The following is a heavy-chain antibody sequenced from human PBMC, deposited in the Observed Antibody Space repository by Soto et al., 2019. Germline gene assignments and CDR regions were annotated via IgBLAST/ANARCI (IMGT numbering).Heavy chain of an antibody. V-gene: IGHV4-59*11. CDR3: ARRHWNDAFDV. Sequence: SETLSLTCSVSGGSIGSHFWSWIRQPPGKGLEYIGYMSYRGNTNYNPSLKSRVTISLDTSENQFSLKVRSVTAADTAVYYCARRHWNDAFDVWGQGTMVTVSS. CDR2: MSYRGNT. CDR1: GGSIGSHF. J-gene: IGHJ3*01. D-gene: IGHD1-1*01.